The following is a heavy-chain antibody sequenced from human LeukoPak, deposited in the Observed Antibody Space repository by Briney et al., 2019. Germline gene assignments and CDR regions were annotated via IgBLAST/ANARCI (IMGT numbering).Heavy chain of an antibody. CDR3: ARRSGFSPNWFDP. CDR2: IYYTGST. V-gene: IGHV4-30-4*01. J-gene: IGHJ5*02. D-gene: IGHD3-3*01. Sequence: SQTLSLTCTVSGGSISSGDYYWTWIRQPPGKGLEWIGYIYYTGSTLYNPSLKSRVTISLDTPKNQFSLKLTSVTAPDTAVYYCARRSGFSPNWFDPWGQGTLVTVSS. CDR1: GGSISSGDYY.